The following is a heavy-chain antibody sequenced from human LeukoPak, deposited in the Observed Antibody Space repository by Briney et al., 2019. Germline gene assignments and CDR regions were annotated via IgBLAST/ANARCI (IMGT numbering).Heavy chain of an antibody. D-gene: IGHD1-1*01. CDR2: INPSGGNT. J-gene: IGHJ4*02. V-gene: IGHV1-46*01. CDR1: GYSFSSYY. CDR3: ARWTGTTGLDY. Sequence: AASVKVSCKASGYSFSSYYMHWVRQAPGQGLEWMGIINPSGGNTTYAQKFQGRVTMTRDTSTTTVYMELSSLKSEDTAVYYCARWTGTTGLDYWGQGTLVTVSS.